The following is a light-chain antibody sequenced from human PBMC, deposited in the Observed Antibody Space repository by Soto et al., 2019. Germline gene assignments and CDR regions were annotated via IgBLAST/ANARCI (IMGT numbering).Light chain of an antibody. J-gene: IGKJ4*01. V-gene: IGKV3-20*01. CDR3: QQYGSSLLT. CDR1: QSVSSRY. CDR2: GAS. Sequence: EIVLTQSPGTLSLSPGERATLFCRASQSVSSRYAAWYQHKPGQAPRLLIFGASSRATGIPDRFSGSASGKDFTLTISRLEPEDFAVYYCQQYGSSLLTFGGGTKVEIK.